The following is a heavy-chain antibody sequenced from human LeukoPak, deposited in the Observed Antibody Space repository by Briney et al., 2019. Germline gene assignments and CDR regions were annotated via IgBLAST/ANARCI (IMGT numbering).Heavy chain of an antibody. CDR3: AGIVGPRHDAFDI. J-gene: IGHJ3*02. CDR2: SFYSGGT. D-gene: IGHD1-26*01. Sequence: PSETLSLTCSVSGGSITNYYWSWIRRPPGKGREWIGYSFYSGGTNYNPSLKSRVTISVDTSKKQISLKLNSVTAADTAVYYCAGIVGPRHDAFDIWGQGTMVTVSS. V-gene: IGHV4-59*01. CDR1: GGSITNYY.